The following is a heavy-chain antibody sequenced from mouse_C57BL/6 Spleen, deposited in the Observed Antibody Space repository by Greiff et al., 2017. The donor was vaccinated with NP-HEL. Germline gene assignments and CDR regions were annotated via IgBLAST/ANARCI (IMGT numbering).Heavy chain of an antibody. CDR3: ARKGDYEGVYFDY. Sequence: VQVVESGPGLVQPSQSLSITCTVSGFSLTSYGVHWVRQSPGKGLEWLGVIWSGGSTDYNAAFISRLSISKDNSKSQVFFKMNSLQADDTAIYYCARKGDYEGVYFDYWGQGTTLTVSS. CDR2: IWSGGST. D-gene: IGHD2-4*01. V-gene: IGHV2-2*01. J-gene: IGHJ2*01. CDR1: GFSLTSYG.